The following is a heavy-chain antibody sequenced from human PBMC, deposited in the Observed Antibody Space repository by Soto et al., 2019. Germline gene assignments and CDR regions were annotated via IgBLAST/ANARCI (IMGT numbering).Heavy chain of an antibody. V-gene: IGHV3-7*05. CDR2: IKKDGSEK. D-gene: IGHD6-13*01. Sequence: ESGGGLVQPGGSLRLSCEASGFTFRSNWMTWVRQAPGKGLEWVANIKKDGSEKSYLDSVRGRFTISRDNAKNSLYLQMNSLRAEDTALYYCARDVSPGSSSLYLDAFDIWGQGTMVTVSS. CDR3: ARDVSPGSSSLYLDAFDI. CDR1: GFTFRSNW. J-gene: IGHJ3*02.